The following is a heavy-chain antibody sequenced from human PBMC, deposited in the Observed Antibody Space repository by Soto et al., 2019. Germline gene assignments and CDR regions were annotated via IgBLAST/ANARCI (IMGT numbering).Heavy chain of an antibody. CDR3: ARLGFVGEGDF. J-gene: IGHJ4*02. V-gene: IGHV3-74*01. CDR1: GFTFSRYW. D-gene: IGHD3-16*01. CDR2: ISGDGVHT. Sequence: EVQLAGSGGGLIQPGGSLRLSCATSGFTFSRYWIHWVRQAPGEGLVWVSRISGDGVHTDYAESVKGRFTVSRDIAKSTGYLQMNNLRAEDTTIYYCARLGFVGEGDFWGQGILVTVSS.